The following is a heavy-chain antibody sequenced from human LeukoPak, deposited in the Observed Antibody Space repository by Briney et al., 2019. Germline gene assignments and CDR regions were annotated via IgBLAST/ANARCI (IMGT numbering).Heavy chain of an antibody. J-gene: IGHJ5*02. CDR2: ISYDGSNK. Sequence: PGGSLRLSCAASGFTFSSYAMHWVRQAPGKGLEWVAVISYDGSNKYYADSVKGRFTISRDNSKNTLYLQMNSLRAEDTAVYYCAKGARIAARPRNWFDPWGQGTLVTVSS. CDR3: AKGARIAARPRNWFDP. V-gene: IGHV3-30-3*01. D-gene: IGHD6-6*01. CDR1: GFTFSSYA.